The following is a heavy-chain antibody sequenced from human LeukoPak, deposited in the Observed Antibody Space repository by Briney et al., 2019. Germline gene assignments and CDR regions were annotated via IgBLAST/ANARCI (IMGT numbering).Heavy chain of an antibody. J-gene: IGHJ6*02. D-gene: IGHD2-8*01. CDR2: ISGSGGTT. Sequence: GGSLRLSCAASGFTFSSYAMSWVRQAPGKGLEWVAVISGSGGTTYYADSVKGRFTISRDNSKNTLYLQMNSLRAEDTAVYYCARGPERTGVGTRYYYDMDVWGQGTTVTVSS. CDR1: GFTFSSYA. CDR3: ARGPERTGVGTRYYYDMDV. V-gene: IGHV3-23*01.